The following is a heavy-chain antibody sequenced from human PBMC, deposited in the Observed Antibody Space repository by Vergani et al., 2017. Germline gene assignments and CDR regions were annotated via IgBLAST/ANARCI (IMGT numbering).Heavy chain of an antibody. CDR1: GYTFTSYD. V-gene: IGHV1-8*01. CDR3: ARVQGYCSGGSCLSPDY. D-gene: IGHD2-15*01. Sequence: QVQLVQSGAEVKKPGASVTVSCKASGYTFTSYDINWVRQATGQGLEWMGWMNPNSGNTGYAQKFQGRVTMTRNTSISTAYMELSSLRAEDTAVYYCARVQGYCSGGSCLSPDYWGQGTLVTVSS. J-gene: IGHJ4*02. CDR2: MNPNSGNT.